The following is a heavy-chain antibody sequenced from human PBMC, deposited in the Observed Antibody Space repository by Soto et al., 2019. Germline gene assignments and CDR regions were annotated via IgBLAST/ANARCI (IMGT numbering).Heavy chain of an antibody. Sequence: GASVKVSCKASGYTFTGYYMHWVRQAPGQGLEWMGWINPNSGGTNYAQKFQGRVTMTRDTSISTAYMELSRLRSDDTALYYCARGTAVVVVVAATPFDYWGQGTLVTVSS. CDR3: ARGTAVVVVVAATPFDY. CDR1: GYTFTGYY. CDR2: INPNSGGT. V-gene: IGHV1-2*02. J-gene: IGHJ4*02. D-gene: IGHD2-15*01.